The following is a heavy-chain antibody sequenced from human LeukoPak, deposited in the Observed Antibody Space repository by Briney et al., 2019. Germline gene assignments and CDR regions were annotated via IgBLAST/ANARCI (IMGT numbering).Heavy chain of an antibody. D-gene: IGHD3-22*01. V-gene: IGHV3-21*01. CDR1: GFTFSSYS. Sequence: GGSLRLSCAASGFTFSSYSMNWVRQAPGKGLGWVSSISSSSSYIYYADSVKGRFTISRDNAKNSLYLQMNSLRAEDTAVYYCARDATMIVGPLGAFDIWGQGTMVTVSS. J-gene: IGHJ3*02. CDR2: ISSSSSYI. CDR3: ARDATMIVGPLGAFDI.